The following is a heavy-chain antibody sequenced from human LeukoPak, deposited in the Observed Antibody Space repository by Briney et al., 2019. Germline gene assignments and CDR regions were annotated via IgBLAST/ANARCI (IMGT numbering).Heavy chain of an antibody. V-gene: IGHV3-30*04. D-gene: IGHD6-13*01. Sequence: PGGSLRLSCAASGFTFSNYAMHWVRQAPGKGLQWVAVIAHDSQIQLYAESVKGRFTISKDDSKNSLYLQMNSLRAEDTAVYYCARDGRMYSSSWYVDYWGQGTLVTVSS. J-gene: IGHJ4*02. CDR3: ARDGRMYSSSWYVDY. CDR1: GFTFSNYA. CDR2: IAHDSQIQ.